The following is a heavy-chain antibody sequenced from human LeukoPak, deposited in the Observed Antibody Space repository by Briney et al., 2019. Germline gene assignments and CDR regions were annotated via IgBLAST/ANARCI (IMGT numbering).Heavy chain of an antibody. J-gene: IGHJ4*02. CDR2: IIPIFGTA. V-gene: IGHV1-69*05. CDR1: GGTFSSYA. D-gene: IGHD1-26*01. Sequence: SVKVSCKASGGTFSSYAISWVRQAPGQGLEWMGGIIPIFGTANYAQKFQGRVTITTDESTSTAYMEVSSLRSEDTAVYYCARAQVGADPTSFDYWGQGTLVTVSS. CDR3: ARAQVGADPTSFDY.